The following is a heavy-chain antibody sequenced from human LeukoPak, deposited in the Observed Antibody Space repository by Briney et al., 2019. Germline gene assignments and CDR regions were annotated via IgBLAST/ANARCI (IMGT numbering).Heavy chain of an antibody. Sequence: GGPLRLSCTASVFSYRRYDKPWLREIPGKGLEGVSTINDNSRNTQYADPVKPRLPISRENQKNTVSPKKHSVSVEHTALSYFTKDAGPFYDWFDPWGPGTRVTVSS. CDR3: TKDAGPFYDWFDP. D-gene: IGHD2/OR15-2a*01. V-gene: IGHV3-23*01. CDR1: VFSYRRYD. J-gene: IGHJ5*02. CDR2: INDNSRNT.